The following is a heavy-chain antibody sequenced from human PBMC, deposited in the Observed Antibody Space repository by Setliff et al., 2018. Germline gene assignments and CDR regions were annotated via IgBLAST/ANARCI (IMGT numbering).Heavy chain of an antibody. CDR1: GGTFSSYA. Sequence: GASVKVSCKASGGTFSSYAISWVRQAPGQGLEWMGGIIPIFGTTIYAQKFQGRVTMTEDTSTDTAYMELSSLRSEDTAVYYCATSVSWIQLVLYPQGHPEPFDYWGQGTLVTVSS. D-gene: IGHD5-18*01. CDR3: ATSVSWIQLVLYPQGHPEPFDY. J-gene: IGHJ4*02. CDR2: IIPIFGTT. V-gene: IGHV1-69*06.